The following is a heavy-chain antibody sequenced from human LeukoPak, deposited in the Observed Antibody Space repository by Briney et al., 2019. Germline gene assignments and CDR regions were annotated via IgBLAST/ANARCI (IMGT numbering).Heavy chain of an antibody. D-gene: IGHD3-3*01. CDR1: GYTLTELS. Sequence: GASVKVSCKVSGYTLTELSMHWVRQAPGEGLEWMGGFRPENDVPIYAEKFKGRLAMYTDTSADTAYMELSSLKSDDTAVYFCATLLDTFWSGHSVPPEDYWGQGTLVTVSS. J-gene: IGHJ4*02. CDR2: FRPENDVP. CDR3: ATLLDTFWSGHSVPPEDY. V-gene: IGHV1-24*01.